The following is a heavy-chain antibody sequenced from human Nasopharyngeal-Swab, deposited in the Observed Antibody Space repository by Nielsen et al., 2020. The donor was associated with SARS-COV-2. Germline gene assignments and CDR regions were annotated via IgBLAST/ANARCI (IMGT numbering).Heavy chain of an antibody. CDR2: ISGSGGST. V-gene: IGHV3-23*01. CDR1: GFTFSSYA. Sequence: GESLKISCAASGFTFSSYAMSWIRQAPGKGLEWVSAISGSGGSTYYADSVKGRFTISRDNSKNTLYLQMSSLRAEDTAVYYCAKTISSSWYGEDYWGQGTLVTVSS. CDR3: AKTISSSWYGEDY. J-gene: IGHJ4*02. D-gene: IGHD6-13*01.